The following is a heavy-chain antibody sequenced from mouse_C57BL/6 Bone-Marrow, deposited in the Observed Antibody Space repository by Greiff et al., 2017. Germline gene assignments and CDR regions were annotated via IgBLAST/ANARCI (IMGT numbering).Heavy chain of an antibody. V-gene: IGHV1-69*01. CDR3: ARTVWNYGSSDWYFDV. CDR1: GYNFTSYW. CDR2: IDPSDSNT. J-gene: IGHJ1*03. Sequence: QVQLQQPGAELVMPGASVKLSCKASGYNFTSYWMHWVKQRPGQGLEWIGEIDPSDSNTNYTQKFNGKSTLTVDTSSSTAYMQLSSRTSEDSAVYYCARTVWNYGSSDWYFDVWGTGTTVTVSS. D-gene: IGHD1-1*01.